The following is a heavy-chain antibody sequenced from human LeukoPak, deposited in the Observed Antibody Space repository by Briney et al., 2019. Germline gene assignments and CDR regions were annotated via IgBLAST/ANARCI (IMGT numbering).Heavy chain of an antibody. CDR3: AKGGGYSSMVWDLDV. D-gene: IGHD3-10*01. V-gene: IGHV3-30*18. Sequence: GGSLRLSCAASGFTFSSYGMHWVRQAPGKGLEWVAVISYDGSNKYYADSVKGRFTISRDNSKNTLYLQMNSLRAEDTAVYYCAKGGGYSSMVWDLDVWGQGTMVTVSS. CDR1: GFTFSSYG. J-gene: IGHJ3*01. CDR2: ISYDGSNK.